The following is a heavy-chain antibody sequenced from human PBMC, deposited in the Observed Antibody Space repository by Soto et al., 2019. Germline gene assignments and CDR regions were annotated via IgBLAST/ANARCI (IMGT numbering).Heavy chain of an antibody. CDR2: IYYSGST. Sequence: PSETLSLTCTVSGGSISSYYWSWIRQPPGKGLEWIGYIYYSGSTNYNPSLKSRVTISVDTSKNQFSLKLSSVTAADTAVYYCARNGIGVYGDNWFDPWGQGTLVTVSS. D-gene: IGHD4-17*01. J-gene: IGHJ5*02. CDR3: ARNGIGVYGDNWFDP. CDR1: GGSISSYY. V-gene: IGHV4-59*01.